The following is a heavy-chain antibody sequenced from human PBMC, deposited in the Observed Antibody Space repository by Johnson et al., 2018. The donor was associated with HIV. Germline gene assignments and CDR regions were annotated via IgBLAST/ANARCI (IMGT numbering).Heavy chain of an antibody. CDR2: ISHDGSNR. J-gene: IGHJ3*02. CDR1: GFTFSYYA. CDR3: AKGSRYGHGSPFDI. V-gene: IGHV3-30*04. Sequence: QVQLVESGGGVVQPGRSLRLSCAASGFTFSYYAMHWVRQAPGKGLEWMAVISHDGSNRYYADSVKGRFTISRDNSKNSLYLQMNSLRAEDTALYYCAKGSRYGHGSPFDIWGQGTMVTVSS. D-gene: IGHD5-18*01.